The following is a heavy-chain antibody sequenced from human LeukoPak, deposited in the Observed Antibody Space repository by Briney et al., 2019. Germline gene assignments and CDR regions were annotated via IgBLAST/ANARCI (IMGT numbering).Heavy chain of an antibody. CDR3: ARLRRVGATPFDY. J-gene: IGHJ4*02. Sequence: GASVKVSCKASGYTFTDYYIHWVRQAPGQGLEWMGWINPNSGGTNYAQKFQGRVTMTRDTSISTAYVELSRLRSDDTAVYYCARLRRVGATPFDYWGQGTLVTVSS. D-gene: IGHD1-26*01. V-gene: IGHV1-2*02. CDR2: INPNSGGT. CDR1: GYTFTDYY.